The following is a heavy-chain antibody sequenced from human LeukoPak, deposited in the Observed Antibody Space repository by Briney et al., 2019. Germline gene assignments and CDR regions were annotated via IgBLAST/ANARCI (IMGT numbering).Heavy chain of an antibody. V-gene: IGHV3-21*01. J-gene: IGHJ5*01. Sequence: KPGGSLRLSCAASGFTFSSYSMNWVRQAPGKGLEWVSSISSSSSYIYYADSVKGRFTISRDNAKNSLYLQMNSLRAEETAVYYCGRRPPEDIVVVVPGSFRPWGQGTLVTASS. D-gene: IGHD2-15*01. CDR3: GRRPPEDIVVVVPGSFRP. CDR2: ISSSSSYI. CDR1: GFTFSSYS.